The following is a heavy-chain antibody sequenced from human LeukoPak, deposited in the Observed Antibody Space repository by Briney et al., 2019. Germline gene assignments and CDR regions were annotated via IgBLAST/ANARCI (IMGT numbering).Heavy chain of an antibody. D-gene: IGHD3-10*01. V-gene: IGHV1-24*01. CDR2: FDPEDGET. CDR3: ATDLTMVRGTGG. J-gene: IGHJ4*02. CDR1: GYTLTELS. Sequence: ASVKVSCTVSGYTLTELSMHWVRQAPGKGLEWMGGFDPEDGETIYAQKFQGRVTMTEDTFTDTAYMELSSLRSEDTAVYYCATDLTMVRGTGGWGQGTLVTVSS.